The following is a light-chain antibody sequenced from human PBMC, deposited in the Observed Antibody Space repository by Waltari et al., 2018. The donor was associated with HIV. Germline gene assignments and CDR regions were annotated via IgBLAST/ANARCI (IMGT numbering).Light chain of an antibody. CDR2: GAS. CDR1: QSISSNY. J-gene: IGKJ2*01. V-gene: IGKV3-20*01. CDR3: QHYGRSPGYT. Sequence: EIVLTQSPGTLSLSPGERATLSCRASQSISSNYLAWYQQKPGQAPRLLIYGASSRATGIPDRFSGSWSGTDFTLTISRLEPEDFSVYYCQHYGRSPGYTFGQGTKLQIK.